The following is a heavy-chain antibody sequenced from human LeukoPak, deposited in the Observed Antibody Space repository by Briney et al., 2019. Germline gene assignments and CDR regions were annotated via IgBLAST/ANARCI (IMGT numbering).Heavy chain of an antibody. Sequence: GGCLRLSCAASGFTFSSYAMSWVRRAPGKGLEWVSAISSNGGVTFYADSVKGQFTISRDNAKNSLYLQMNSLRDEDTALYYCAREGTMIVVVSPYWYFDLWGRGTLVTVSS. V-gene: IGHV3-23*01. CDR1: GFTFSSYA. CDR3: AREGTMIVVVSPYWYFDL. D-gene: IGHD3-22*01. CDR2: ISSNGGVT. J-gene: IGHJ2*01.